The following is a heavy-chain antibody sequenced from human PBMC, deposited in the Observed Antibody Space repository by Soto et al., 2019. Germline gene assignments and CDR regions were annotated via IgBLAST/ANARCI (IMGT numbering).Heavy chain of an antibody. V-gene: IGHV3-33*08. CDR3: ARDRAGTTHDAFDI. CDR1: GFTFNNYP. J-gene: IGHJ3*02. D-gene: IGHD1-1*01. CDR2: IWYDGSNK. Sequence: GGSLRLSCAASGFTFNNYPMRWVRQAQGKGLEWVAVIWYDGSNKYYADSVKGRFTISRDNSKNTLYLQMNSLRAEDTAVYYCARDRAGTTHDAFDIWGQGTMVTVSS.